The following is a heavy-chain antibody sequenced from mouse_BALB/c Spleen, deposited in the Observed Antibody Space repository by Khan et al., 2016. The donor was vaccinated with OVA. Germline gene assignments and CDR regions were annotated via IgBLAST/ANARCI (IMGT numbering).Heavy chain of an antibody. J-gene: IGHJ3*01. CDR3: ARGYFGKYEFVD. Sequence: QVQLQQPGAELVKPGTSVKLSCKTSGYTFPSYWIQWVKQRPGQGLGWIGQIFPGTGTTYYTENFKDKATLTVDTSSTSAYMQLTSLTSEDSAVYFCARGYFGKYEFVDWGQGTLVTVAP. CDR1: GYTFPSYW. D-gene: IGHD2-1*01. V-gene: IGHV1S132*01. CDR2: IFPGTGTT.